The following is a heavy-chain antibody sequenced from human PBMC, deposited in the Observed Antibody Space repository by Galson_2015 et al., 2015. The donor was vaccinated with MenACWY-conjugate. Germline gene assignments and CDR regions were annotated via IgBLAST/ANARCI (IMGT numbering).Heavy chain of an antibody. CDR1: GDTFNKYH. V-gene: IGHV1-46*02. CDR2: INPRSGNT. J-gene: IGHJ6*02. Sequence: SVKVSCKASGDTFNKYHINWVRQAPGQGLEWMGIINPRSGNTNYAQRFQGRVAMTRDTSTSTVYMELSSLRSEDTAMYYCARHPPGGRGMDVWGQGTTVTVSS. CDR3: ARHPPGGRGMDV. D-gene: IGHD1-26*01.